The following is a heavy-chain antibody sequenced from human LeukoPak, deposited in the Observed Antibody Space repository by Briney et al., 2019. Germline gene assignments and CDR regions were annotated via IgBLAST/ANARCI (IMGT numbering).Heavy chain of an antibody. J-gene: IGHJ4*02. CDR3: AKGSRGFWSGYYDY. CDR2: IYTSGST. D-gene: IGHD3-3*01. CDR1: GGSISSGSYY. Sequence: PSQALSLTCTVSGGSISSGSYYWRWIRQPAGKGLEWIVRIYTSGSTNYNPSLKSRVTISVDTSKNQFSLKLSSVTAADTAVYYCAKGSRGFWSGYYDYWGQGTLVTVSS. V-gene: IGHV4-61*02.